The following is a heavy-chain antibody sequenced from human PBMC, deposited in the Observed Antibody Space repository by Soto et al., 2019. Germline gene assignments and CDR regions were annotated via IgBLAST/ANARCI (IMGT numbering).Heavy chain of an antibody. V-gene: IGHV4-4*02. CDR2: IYHSGST. CDR3: ARAGRGYCSGGSCYSGLHGMDV. Sequence: QVQLQESGAGLVKPSGTLSLTCAVSGGSISSSNWWSWVRQPPGKGLEWIGEIYHSGSTNYNPSLKSRVTISVDKSKNQFSLKLSSVTAADTAVYYCARAGRGYCSGGSCYSGLHGMDVWGQGTTVTVSS. D-gene: IGHD2-15*01. J-gene: IGHJ6*02. CDR1: GGSISSSNW.